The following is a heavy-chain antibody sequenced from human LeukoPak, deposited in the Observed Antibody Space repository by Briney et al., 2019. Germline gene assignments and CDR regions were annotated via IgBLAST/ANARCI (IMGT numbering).Heavy chain of an antibody. V-gene: IGHV4-4*08. CDR1: GASITSYY. CDR3: ARSRFVAGVGATSWYLDL. D-gene: IGHD1-26*01. Sequence: PSQTLSLTCTVSGASITSYYWTWSRQRPGKGLEWSGDNYGSANWDITTFVKSRVTISVDASKRQVSLTLFSVTASDTALYYCARSRFVAGVGATSWYLDLWGRGTLVTVSS. CDR2: NYGSANW. J-gene: IGHJ2*01.